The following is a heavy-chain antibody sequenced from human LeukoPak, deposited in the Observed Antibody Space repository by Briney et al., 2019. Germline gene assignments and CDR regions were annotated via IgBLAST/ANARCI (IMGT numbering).Heavy chain of an antibody. Sequence: GGSLRLSCAASGFTFSSYAMSWVRQAPGKGLEWVSAISGSGGSTYYADSVKGRFTISRDNSKNTLYLQMNSLRAEDTAVYYCAKDPRWELPKAYWYFDLWGRGTLVTVSS. V-gene: IGHV3-23*01. CDR3: AKDPRWELPKAYWYFDL. D-gene: IGHD1-26*01. CDR1: GFTFSSYA. CDR2: ISGSGGST. J-gene: IGHJ2*01.